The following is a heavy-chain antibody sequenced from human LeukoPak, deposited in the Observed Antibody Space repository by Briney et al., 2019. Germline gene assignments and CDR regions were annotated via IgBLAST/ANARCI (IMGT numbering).Heavy chain of an antibody. V-gene: IGHV3-74*01. Sequence: GGSLRLSCAASGFTFSSYWMLWVRQAPGKGLVWVSRINSDGSSTSYADSVKGRFTISRDNAKNTLYLQMNSLRAEDTAVYYCARATPRIAARPGAFDIWGQGTMVTVSS. D-gene: IGHD6-6*01. CDR1: GFTFSSYW. J-gene: IGHJ3*02. CDR2: INSDGSST. CDR3: ARATPRIAARPGAFDI.